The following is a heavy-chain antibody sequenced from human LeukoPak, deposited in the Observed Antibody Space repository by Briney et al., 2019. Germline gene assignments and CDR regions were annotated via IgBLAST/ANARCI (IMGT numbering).Heavy chain of an antibody. Sequence: SXXAXGFTFSSYGMHWVRQAPGKGLEWVAVISYGGSNKYYADSVKGRFTISRDNSKNTRYLQMNSLRAEDTAVYYCXXDRXMVXXXXASWGXXTXVTVSS. CDR3: XXDRXMVXXXXAS. J-gene: IGHJ1*01. D-gene: IGHD2-15*01. CDR1: GFTFSSYG. V-gene: IGHV3-30*03. CDR2: ISYGGSNK.